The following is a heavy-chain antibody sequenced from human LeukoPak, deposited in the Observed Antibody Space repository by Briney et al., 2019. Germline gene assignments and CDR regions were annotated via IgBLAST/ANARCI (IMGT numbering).Heavy chain of an antibody. V-gene: IGHV1-24*01. CDR3: ATGIVGATHFDY. D-gene: IGHD1-26*01. Sequence: ASVKVSCKVSGYTLTELSMHWVRQAPGKGLEWMGGFDPEDGETIYAQKFQGRVTMTEDTSTDTAYMELSSLRSEDTAVHYCATGIVGATHFDYWGQGTLVTVSS. CDR1: GYTLTELS. CDR2: FDPEDGET. J-gene: IGHJ4*02.